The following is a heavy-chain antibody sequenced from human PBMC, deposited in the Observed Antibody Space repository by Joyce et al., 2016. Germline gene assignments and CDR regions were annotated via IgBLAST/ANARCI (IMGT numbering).Heavy chain of an antibody. CDR3: AENGYYAIDH. CDR2: IYHSGST. CDR1: SGSIRGTSW. Sequence: QVQLQESGPGLVKPSGTLSLICAVSSGSIRGTSWWSWVRQSPGEGLGWIGEIYHSGSTNYNPSLKSRVTISVDKSKNQFSLKLSSVTAADTAVYYCAENGYYAIDHWGQGTLVTVSS. J-gene: IGHJ4*02. D-gene: IGHD3-22*01. V-gene: IGHV4-4*02.